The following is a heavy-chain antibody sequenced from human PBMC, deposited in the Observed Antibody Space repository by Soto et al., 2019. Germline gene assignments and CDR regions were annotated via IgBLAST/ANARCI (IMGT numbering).Heavy chain of an antibody. J-gene: IGHJ4*02. CDR2: ISYSGST. Sequence: SETLSLTCSVSGGSVSSYYWSWIRQPPGKGLEWIGYISYSGSTNYNPSLKNRVTISVDTSKNQFTLKLSSVTAADTAVYYCASRGQGYEVWSGYSYEGYFDYWGKGTLATVSS. CDR1: GGSVSSYY. V-gene: IGHV4-59*02. CDR3: ASRGQGYEVWSGYSYEGYFDY. D-gene: IGHD3-3*01.